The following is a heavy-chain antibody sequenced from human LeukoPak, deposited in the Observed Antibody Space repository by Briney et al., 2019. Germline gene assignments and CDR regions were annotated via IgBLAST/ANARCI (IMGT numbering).Heavy chain of an antibody. D-gene: IGHD6-6*01. J-gene: IGHJ4*02. CDR2: ISWNSGRM. CDR1: GFTFDDYA. Sequence: GRSLRLSCAASGFTFDDYAMHWVRQAPGKGLEWVSGISWNSGRMDYADSVKGRFTISRDNAKNSLYLQMNSLRTEDMALYYCAKDMGYSSSSTFDYWGQGTLVTVSP. CDR3: AKDMGYSSSSTFDY. V-gene: IGHV3-9*03.